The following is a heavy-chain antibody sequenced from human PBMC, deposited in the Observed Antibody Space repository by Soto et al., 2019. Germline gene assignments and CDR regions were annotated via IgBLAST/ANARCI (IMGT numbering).Heavy chain of an antibody. CDR2: ISSSGSTI. CDR1: GFTFSDYY. Sequence: QVQLVESGGGLVKPGGSLRLSCAASGFTFSDYYMSWIRQAPGKGLEWVSYISSSGSTIYYADSVKGRFTISRDNAKNALYLKMKRLRAEDTAVYYCAREPIVGATGSYYFDYWGQGTLVTVSS. V-gene: IGHV3-11*01. CDR3: AREPIVGATGSYYFDY. J-gene: IGHJ4*02. D-gene: IGHD1-26*01.